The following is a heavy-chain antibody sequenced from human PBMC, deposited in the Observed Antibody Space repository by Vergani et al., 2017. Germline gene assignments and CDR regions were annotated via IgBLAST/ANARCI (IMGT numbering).Heavy chain of an antibody. CDR3: ARGASGDYVSSFDY. D-gene: IGHD4-17*01. V-gene: IGHV3-30-3*01. CDR2: ISYDGSNK. J-gene: IGHJ4*02. Sequence: QVQLVESGGGLSNLGRSLSSPCAASGSPSISIAIHWVRQAPGKGLEWVAVISYDGSNKYYADSVKGRFTISRDNSKNTLYLQMNSLRAEDTAVYYCARGASGDYVSSFDYWGQGTLVTVSS. CDR1: GSPSISIA.